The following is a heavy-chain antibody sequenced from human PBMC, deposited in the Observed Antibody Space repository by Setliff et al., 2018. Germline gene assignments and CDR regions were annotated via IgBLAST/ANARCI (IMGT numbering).Heavy chain of an antibody. CDR2: IYHSGSS. D-gene: IGHD2-2*01. CDR1: GESFSNNY. Sequence: SETLSLTCSVYGESFSNNYWGWIRQPPGKGLEWIGSIYHSGSSYYNSSLRSRVTISVDTSKNQFSLILRSVTAADTAVYYCARGRMRGSCSGPSCTYDPFDIWGQGTPVTVS. CDR3: ARGRMRGSCSGPSCTYDPFDI. V-gene: IGHV4-34*01. J-gene: IGHJ3*02.